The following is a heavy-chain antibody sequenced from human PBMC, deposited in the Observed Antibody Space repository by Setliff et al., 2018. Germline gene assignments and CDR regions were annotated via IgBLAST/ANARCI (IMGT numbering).Heavy chain of an antibody. CDR2: ISSYSGQT. CDR1: GYIFSNYG. V-gene: IGHV1-18*04. J-gene: IGHJ4*01. CDR3: AKDGPRRTYCRH. D-gene: IGHD3-10*01. Sequence: GASVKVSCKSSGYIFSNYGIXXXRQAPGQRPEWMGWISSYSGQTKYNEKMQDRXXXXRXXXXXXXXXXXXXXXXXXTXVYYCAKDGPRRTYCRHWGQGTQVTVSS.